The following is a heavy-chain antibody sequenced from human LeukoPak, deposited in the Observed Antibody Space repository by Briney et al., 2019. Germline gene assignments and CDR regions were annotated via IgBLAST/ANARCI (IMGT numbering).Heavy chain of an antibody. V-gene: IGHV3-23*01. D-gene: IGHD3-10*01. CDR1: GFTFSSYA. CDR2: ISGSGGST. Sequence: PGGSLRLSCAASGFTFSSYAMSWVRQAPGKGLEWVSAISGSGGSTYYADSVKGRFTISRDNSKNTLYLQMNSLRAEATAVYYCAKDQILWFGELLPNWFDPWGQGTLVTVSS. CDR3: AKDQILWFGELLPNWFDP. J-gene: IGHJ5*02.